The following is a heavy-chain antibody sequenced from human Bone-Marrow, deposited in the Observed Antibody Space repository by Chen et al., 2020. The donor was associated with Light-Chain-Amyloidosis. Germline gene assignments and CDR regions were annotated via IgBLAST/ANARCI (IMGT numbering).Heavy chain of an antibody. D-gene: IGHD3-16*02. CDR2: VFSTGPT. CDR1: GDSINSSPYF. Sequence: QLQLQESGPGLVKPSETLSLTCTVSGDSINSSPYFWGWIRQSPGNGLEWIGTVFSTGPTYYNPSLKSRLTISVDTSKNQFSLKLSSVPAADTAVYYCARHPRYLDWFDPWGQGTLVIVSS. J-gene: IGHJ5*02. V-gene: IGHV4-39*01. CDR3: ARHPRYLDWFDP.